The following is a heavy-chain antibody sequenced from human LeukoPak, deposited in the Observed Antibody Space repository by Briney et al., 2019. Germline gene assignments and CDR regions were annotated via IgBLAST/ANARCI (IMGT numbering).Heavy chain of an antibody. Sequence: GGSLRLSCAASEFSVGSNYMTWVRQAPGKGLEWVSLIYSGGSTYYADSVKGRFTISRDNSKNTLYLQMNSLRAGDTAVYYCAKDRDYGDYVRLGFDYWGQGTLVTVSS. J-gene: IGHJ4*02. CDR2: IYSGGST. D-gene: IGHD4-17*01. V-gene: IGHV3-53*01. CDR3: AKDRDYGDYVRLGFDY. CDR1: EFSVGSNY.